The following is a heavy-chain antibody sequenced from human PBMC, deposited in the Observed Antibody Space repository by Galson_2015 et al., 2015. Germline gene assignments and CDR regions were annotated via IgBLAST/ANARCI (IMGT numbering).Heavy chain of an antibody. D-gene: IGHD6-19*01. V-gene: IGHV3-33*01. Sequence: SLRLSCAASGFTFSSYGMHWVRQAPGKGLEWVAVIWYDGSNKYYADSVKGRFTISRDNSKNTLYLQMNSLRAEDTAVYYCARDPGGYSSGWNGGAFDIWGQGTMVTVSS. CDR3: ARDPGGYSSGWNGGAFDI. CDR2: IWYDGSNK. J-gene: IGHJ3*02. CDR1: GFTFSSYG.